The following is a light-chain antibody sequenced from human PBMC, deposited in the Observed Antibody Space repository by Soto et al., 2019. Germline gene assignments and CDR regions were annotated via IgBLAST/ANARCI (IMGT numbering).Light chain of an antibody. CDR2: DAY. CDR1: QSVSSSY. V-gene: IGKV3-20*01. CDR3: QQYGSSGT. J-gene: IGKJ1*01. Sequence: EVVLPQSPSTLALSRGERSTLSCRASQSVSSSYLAWYQHRPGQAPRLLIYDAYNRATGIPDRFSGSGSGTDFTLTISRLEPEDFAVYYCQQYGSSGTFGQGTKVDI.